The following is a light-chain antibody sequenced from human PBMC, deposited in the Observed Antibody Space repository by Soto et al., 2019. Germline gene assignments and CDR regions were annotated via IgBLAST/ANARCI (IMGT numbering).Light chain of an antibody. CDR2: DAS. V-gene: IGKV1-5*01. CDR3: QQYNRYSYT. CDR1: PSISKC. Sequence: IQRTQSPSTLSASIGDRVTITCRASPSISKCMAWYQQKPGKAHKLMIYDASRLESGVQSSFSGSGSGTELTIIISILQHDDLATYYCQQYNRYSYTFGQGTKLEIK. J-gene: IGKJ2*01.